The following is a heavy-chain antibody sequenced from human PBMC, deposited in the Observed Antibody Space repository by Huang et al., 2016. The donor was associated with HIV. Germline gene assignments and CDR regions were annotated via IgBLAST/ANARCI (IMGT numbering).Heavy chain of an antibody. CDR1: GFTFSSYW. J-gene: IGHJ4*02. D-gene: IGHD3-10*01. Sequence: EVQLVESGGGLVQPGGSLRLSCAASGFTFSSYWMHWVRQVPGKGLVWVSHIKSGGSSTSDADSVKGRFPISRDKAKNTLYLQMNSLRAEDTAVYYCARGSRQGKYYYGSGTAYWGQGTLVTVSS. V-gene: IGHV3-74*01. CDR3: ARGSRQGKYYYGSGTAY. CDR2: IKSGGSST.